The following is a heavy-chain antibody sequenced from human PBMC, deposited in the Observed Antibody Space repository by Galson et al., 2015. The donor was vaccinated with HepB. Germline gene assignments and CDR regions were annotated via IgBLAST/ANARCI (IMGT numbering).Heavy chain of an antibody. CDR3: ARESDIVLMVYATAFDI. CDR2: ISSSSSYI. D-gene: IGHD2-8*01. V-gene: IGHV3-21*01. Sequence: SLRLSCAASGFTFSSYSMNWVRQAPGKGLEWVSSISSSSSYIYYADSVKGRFTISRDNAKNSLYLQMNSLRAEDTAVYYCARESDIVLMVYATAFDIWGQGTMVTVSS. J-gene: IGHJ3*02. CDR1: GFTFSSYS.